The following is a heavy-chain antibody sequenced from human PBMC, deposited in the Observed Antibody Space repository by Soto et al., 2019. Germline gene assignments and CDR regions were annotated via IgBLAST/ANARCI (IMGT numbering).Heavy chain of an antibody. D-gene: IGHD3-9*01. V-gene: IGHV1-18*01. CDR1: GYTFTSYG. J-gene: IGHJ4*02. CDR3: ARVWRRFYDILTGYTDY. Sequence: ASVKVSCKASGYTFTSYGISWVRQAPGQGLEWMGWISAYNGNTSYAQKLQGRVTMTTDTSTSTAYMELRSLRSDDTAVYYCARVWRRFYDILTGYTDYWGQGSLVTVSS. CDR2: ISAYNGNT.